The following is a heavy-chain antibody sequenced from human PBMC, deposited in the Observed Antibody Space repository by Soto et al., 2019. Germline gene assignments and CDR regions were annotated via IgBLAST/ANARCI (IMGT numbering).Heavy chain of an antibody. CDR2: IIPIFGTA. CDR3: ARDGDYGDSFDY. CDR1: GGTFSSYA. V-gene: IGHV1-69*06. J-gene: IGHJ4*02. Sequence: QVQLVQSGAEVKKPGSSVKVSCKASGGTFSSYAISWVRQAPAPGLEWMGGIIPIFGTANYAQKFQGRVTIPADKSASTSDMELSSLRSEDTAVYYCARDGDYGDSFDYWGQGTLVTVSS. D-gene: IGHD4-17*01.